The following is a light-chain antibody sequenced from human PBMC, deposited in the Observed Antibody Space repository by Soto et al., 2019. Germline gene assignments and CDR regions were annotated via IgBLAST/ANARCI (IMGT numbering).Light chain of an antibody. CDR1: QSVSISY. CDR3: QQYDTSIWAYT. Sequence: EVVLTQSPVTLSLSPGERATLSCRASQSVSISYLAWYQQKPGQAPRLLIYGASSRATGIPDRFSGSGSGTDFTLTISRLEPEDFAVYYCQQYDTSIWAYTFGQGTKLEIK. V-gene: IGKV3-20*01. J-gene: IGKJ2*01. CDR2: GAS.